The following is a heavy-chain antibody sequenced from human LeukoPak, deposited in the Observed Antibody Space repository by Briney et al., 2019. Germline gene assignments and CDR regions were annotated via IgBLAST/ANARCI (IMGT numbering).Heavy chain of an antibody. CDR1: GGTFSSYT. CDR3: ARDSTSGYYNWFDP. J-gene: IGHJ5*02. Sequence: SVKVSCTASGGTFSSYTISWVRQAPGQGLEWMGGVIPIFGIANYAQKFQGRVTITADESTTTAYMELSSLRSEDTAVYYCARDSTSGYYNWFDPWGQGTLVTVSS. V-gene: IGHV1-69*13. CDR2: VIPIFGIA. D-gene: IGHD3-3*01.